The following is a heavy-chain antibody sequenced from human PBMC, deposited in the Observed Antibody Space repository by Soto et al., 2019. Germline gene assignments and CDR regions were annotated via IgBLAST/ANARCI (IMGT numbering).Heavy chain of an antibody. J-gene: IGHJ6*02. Sequence: QVPLVQSGAEVKKPGASVKVSCKASGYTFTSYGISWVRQAPGQGLEWMGWISAYNGNTNYAQKLQGRVTMTTDTSTSTAYMELRSLRSDDTAVYYCAREYQRSVDFWSGYYFPYYYGMDVWGQGTTVTVSS. D-gene: IGHD3-3*01. CDR2: ISAYNGNT. CDR1: GYTFTSYG. CDR3: AREYQRSVDFWSGYYFPYYYGMDV. V-gene: IGHV1-18*01.